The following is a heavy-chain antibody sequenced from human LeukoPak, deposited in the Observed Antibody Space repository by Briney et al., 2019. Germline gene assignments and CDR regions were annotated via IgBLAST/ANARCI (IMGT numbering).Heavy chain of an antibody. CDR2: ISWNSGSI. V-gene: IGHV3-9*01. D-gene: IGHD3-16*01. J-gene: IGHJ6*03. CDR3: ARDPHGGDYDYYYYMDV. CDR1: GFTFDDYA. Sequence: GRSLRLSCAASGFTFDDYAMHWVRQAPGKGLEWVSGISWNSGSIGYADSVKGRFTISRDNAKNSLYLQMNSLRAEDTAVYYCARDPHGGDYDYYYYMDVWGKGTTVTVSS.